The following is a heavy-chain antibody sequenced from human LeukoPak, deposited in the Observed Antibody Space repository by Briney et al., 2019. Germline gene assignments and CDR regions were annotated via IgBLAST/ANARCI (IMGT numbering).Heavy chain of an antibody. Sequence: ASVKVSCKASGFTFTSSAMQWVRQARGQRLEWIGWIVVGSGNTNYAQKFQERVTMTRDTSISTAYMELSRLRSDDTAVYYCARDSIAVAGTYFDYWGQGTLVTVSS. V-gene: IGHV1-58*02. D-gene: IGHD6-19*01. CDR2: IVVGSGNT. J-gene: IGHJ4*02. CDR1: GFTFTSSA. CDR3: ARDSIAVAGTYFDY.